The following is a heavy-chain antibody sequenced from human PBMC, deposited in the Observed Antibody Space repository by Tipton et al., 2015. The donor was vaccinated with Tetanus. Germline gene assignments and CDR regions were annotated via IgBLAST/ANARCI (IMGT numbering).Heavy chain of an antibody. V-gene: IGHV3-48*01. CDR1: GFTFSSYS. Sequence: SLRLSCAASGFTFSSYSMNWVRQAPGKGLEWVSYISSSSSTIYYADSVKGRFTISRDNSKNTLYLQMNSLRAEDTAVYYCARDGVVPASILGGDYYYGMDVWGQGTTVTVSS. D-gene: IGHD2-2*02. CDR2: ISSSSSTI. CDR3: ARDGVVPASILGGDYYYGMDV. J-gene: IGHJ6*02.